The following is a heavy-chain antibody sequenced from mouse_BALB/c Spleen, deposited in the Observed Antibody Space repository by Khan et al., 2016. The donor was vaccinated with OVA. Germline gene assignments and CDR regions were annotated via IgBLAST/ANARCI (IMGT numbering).Heavy chain of an antibody. V-gene: IGHV5-6*01. CDR1: GFTFSTYG. Sequence: EVELVESGGDLVKPGGSLKLSCAASGFTFSTYGMSWVRQAPDKRLLWVATVSTGGSYTYYPHTLKGRFTISRDNAKNTLYLQMSGLRSEDTAMVYCTRLAYYYDSEGFAYWGQGTLVTVSA. CDR2: VSTGGSYT. D-gene: IGHD1-1*01. J-gene: IGHJ3*01. CDR3: TRLAYYYDSEGFAY.